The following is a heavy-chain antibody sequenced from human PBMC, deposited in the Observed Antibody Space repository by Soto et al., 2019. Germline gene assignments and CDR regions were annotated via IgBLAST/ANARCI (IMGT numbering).Heavy chain of an antibody. D-gene: IGHD5-12*01. CDR3: ARGVGYKSFDY. Sequence: QVQLQQWGAGLLKPSETLSLTCAVYGGSFSGYYWSWIRQPPGKGLEWIGEINHSGSTNYNPSLKSRVTISVDTSKNQFSLKLSSVTAADTAVYYCARGVGYKSFDYWGQGTLVTVSS. V-gene: IGHV4-34*01. CDR2: INHSGST. J-gene: IGHJ4*02. CDR1: GGSFSGYY.